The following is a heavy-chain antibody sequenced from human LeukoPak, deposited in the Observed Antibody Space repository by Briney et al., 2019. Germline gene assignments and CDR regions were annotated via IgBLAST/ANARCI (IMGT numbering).Heavy chain of an antibody. CDR3: AKGPVLRFLGINRFDP. J-gene: IGHJ5*02. CDR1: GFTFDDYT. D-gene: IGHD3-3*01. V-gene: IGHV3-43*01. CDR2: ISWDGGST. Sequence: GGSLRLSCAASGFTFDDYTMHWVRQAPGKGLEWVSLISWDGGSTYYADSVKGRFTISRDNSKNSLYLQMNSLRTEDTALYYCAKGPVLRFLGINRFDPWGQGTLVTVSS.